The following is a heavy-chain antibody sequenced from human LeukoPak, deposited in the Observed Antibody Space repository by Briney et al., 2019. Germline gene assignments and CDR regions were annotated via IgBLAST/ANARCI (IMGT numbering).Heavy chain of an antibody. D-gene: IGHD6-13*01. CDR3: ARGGIAAAGTVRNWFDP. J-gene: IGHJ5*02. Sequence: KPSETLSLTCAVYGGSFSGYYWSWIRQPPGKGLEWIGEINHSGSTNYNPSLKSRVTISVDTSKNQFSLKLSSVTAADTAVYYCARGGIAAAGTVRNWFDPWGQGTLVTVSS. V-gene: IGHV4-34*01. CDR2: INHSGST. CDR1: GGSFSGYY.